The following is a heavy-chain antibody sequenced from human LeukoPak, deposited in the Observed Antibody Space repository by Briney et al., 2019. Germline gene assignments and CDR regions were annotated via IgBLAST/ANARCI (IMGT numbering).Heavy chain of an antibody. D-gene: IGHD6-13*01. CDR1: GFSLSTSGVG. CDR2: IYWNDDK. CDR3: AHRAAAGMGYYFDY. J-gene: IGHJ4*02. V-gene: IGHV2-5*01. Sequence: SGPTLVKPTQTLTLTCTFSGFSLSTSGVGVGWIHQPPGKALEWLALIYWNDDKRYSPSLKSRLTITKDTSKNQVVLTMTNMDPVDTATYYCAHRAAAGMGYYFDYWGQGTLVTVSS.